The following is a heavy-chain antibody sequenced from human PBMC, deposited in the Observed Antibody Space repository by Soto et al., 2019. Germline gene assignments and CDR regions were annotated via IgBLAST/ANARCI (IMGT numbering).Heavy chain of an antibody. CDR3: CITVIVVVGDAFAI. V-gene: IGHV3-23*01. D-gene: IGHD3-22*01. CDR2: ISGSGGST. CDR1: GFTFSSYA. Sequence: EVQLLESGGGLVQPGGSLRLSCAASGFTFSSYAMSWVRQAPGKGLEWVSAISGSGGSTYYADSVKGRFTISRDNSKNTRYRQSDSLRAEDTAVYYCCITVIVVVGDAFAIWGQGTMVTVSS. J-gene: IGHJ3*02.